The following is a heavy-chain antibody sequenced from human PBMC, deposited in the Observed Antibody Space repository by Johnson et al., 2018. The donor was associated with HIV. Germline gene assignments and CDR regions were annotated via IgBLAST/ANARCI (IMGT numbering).Heavy chain of an antibody. CDR1: GFTFSDYY. J-gene: IGHJ3*02. D-gene: IGHD2-2*01. CDR2: IYSGGST. CDR3: ARDCRLSGSTSFHDAFDI. V-gene: IGHV3-66*01. Sequence: EVQLVESWGGLVKPGGSLRLSCAASGFTFSDYYMSWIRLAPGKGLEWVSVIYSGGSTYYADSVKGRFTISRDNSKNTLYLQMNSLRAEHTAVYYCARDCRLSGSTSFHDAFDIWGQGTMVTVSS.